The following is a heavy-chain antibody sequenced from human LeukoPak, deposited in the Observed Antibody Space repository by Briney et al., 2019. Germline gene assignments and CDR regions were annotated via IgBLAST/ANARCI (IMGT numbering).Heavy chain of an antibody. V-gene: IGHV3-7*01. Sequence: GGSLRLSCVASGFTFSTYWMSWVRQAPGKGLEWVANTKQDGSEKYYVDSVKGRFTISRDNAKNSLYLQMNSLRAEDTAVYYCARGRRSDGSGPPYFDYWGQGTLVTVSS. J-gene: IGHJ4*02. CDR3: ARGRRSDGSGPPYFDY. CDR1: GFTFSTYW. CDR2: TKQDGSEK. D-gene: IGHD6-19*01.